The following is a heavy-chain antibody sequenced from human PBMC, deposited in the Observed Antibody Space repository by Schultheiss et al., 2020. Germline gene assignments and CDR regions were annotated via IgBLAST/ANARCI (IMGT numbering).Heavy chain of an antibody. CDR1: GFTFSNAW. CDR3: ARIPVTGWYFDL. CDR2: IKSKTDGGTT. Sequence: GGSLRLSCAASGFTFSNAWMSWVRQAPGKGLEWVGRIKSKTDGGTTDYAAPVKGRFIISRDDSKNTLYLQMNSLKTEDTAVYYCARIPVTGWYFDLWGRGTLVTVSS. J-gene: IGHJ2*01. V-gene: IGHV3-15*01. D-gene: IGHD2-15*01.